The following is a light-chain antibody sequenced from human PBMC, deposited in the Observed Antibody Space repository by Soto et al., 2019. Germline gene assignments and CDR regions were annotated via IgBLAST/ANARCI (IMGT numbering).Light chain of an antibody. CDR1: SSDVGAFNY. CDR3: NSYTSNNTYV. Sequence: QSVLTQPASVSGSPGQAITISCSGTSSDVGAFNYVSWYQQHPGKAPKLMIYDVSNRPSGVSNRFSGSKSGNMASLTISGLRAEDEADYYCNSYTSNNTYVFGTGTKVTVL. CDR2: DVS. V-gene: IGLV2-14*03. J-gene: IGLJ1*01.